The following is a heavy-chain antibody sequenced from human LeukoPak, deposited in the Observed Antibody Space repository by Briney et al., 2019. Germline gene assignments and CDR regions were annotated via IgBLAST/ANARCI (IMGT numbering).Heavy chain of an antibody. V-gene: IGHV3-30-3*01. D-gene: IGHD3-22*01. CDR2: ISYDGSNK. CDR1: GFTFSSYA. J-gene: IGHJ4*02. CDR3: ARDRDSRGYYYPY. Sequence: RGSLRLSCAASGFTFSSYAMHWVRQAPGKGLEWVAVISYDGSNKYYADSVKGRFTISRDNSKNTLYLQMNSLRAEDTAVYYCARDRDSRGYYYPYWGQETLVTVSS.